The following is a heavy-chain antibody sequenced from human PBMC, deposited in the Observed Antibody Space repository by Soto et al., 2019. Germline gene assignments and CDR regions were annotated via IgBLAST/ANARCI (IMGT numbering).Heavy chain of an antibody. V-gene: IGHV4-59*08. CDR3: ARQGFGELHALVDV. D-gene: IGHD3-10*01. J-gene: IGHJ6*02. Sequence: QVQLQESGPRLVKPSETLSLTCTVSGGSLRSYYCSWFRQPPGKGLEWVGYINYSGGSFYNPSLTSRVTMSVDTSNNQCSLMVNSVTATDTAVYYCARQGFGELHALVDVWGQGTTVTVSS. CDR2: INYSGGS. CDR1: GGSLRSYY.